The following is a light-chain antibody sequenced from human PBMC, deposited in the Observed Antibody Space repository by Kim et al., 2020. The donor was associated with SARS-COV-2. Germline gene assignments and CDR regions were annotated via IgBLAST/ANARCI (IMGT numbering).Light chain of an antibody. CDR1: SSDVAIYKY. J-gene: IGLJ2*01. CDR2: DVN. Sequence: QSSLTQPASVSGSPGQSITISCTGTSSDVAIYKYVSWYQQHPGKAPKLIIYDVNKRPSGVSHRFSGSKSGNTASLTISELQADDEADYYCSSYTTTSTLFGGGTQLTVL. V-gene: IGLV2-14*03. CDR3: SSYTTTSTL.